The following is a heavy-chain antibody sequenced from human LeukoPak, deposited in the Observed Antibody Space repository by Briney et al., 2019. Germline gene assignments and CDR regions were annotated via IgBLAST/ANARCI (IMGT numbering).Heavy chain of an antibody. CDR2: INPNSGGT. J-gene: IGHJ2*01. V-gene: IGHV1-2*02. Sequence: ASVKVSCKASGYTCTGYYMHWVRQAPGQGLEWMGWINPNSGGTNYAQKFQGRVTMTRDTSISTAYMELSRLRSDDTAVYYCARREIFDFYRSSNWYFDLWSRGTLVTVSS. D-gene: IGHD3/OR15-3a*01. CDR1: GYTCTGYY. CDR3: ARREIFDFYRSSNWYFDL.